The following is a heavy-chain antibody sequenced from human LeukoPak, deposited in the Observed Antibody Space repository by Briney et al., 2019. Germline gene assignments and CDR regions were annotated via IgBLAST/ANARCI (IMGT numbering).Heavy chain of an antibody. D-gene: IGHD1-26*01. CDR1: GYNFTSYW. V-gene: IGHV5-51*01. CDR2: IYPGDSDT. Sequence: GESLKISCKGSGYNFTSYWIGWARQMPGKGLEWMGIIYPGDSDTRYSPSLQGQVTISADKSISTAYLQWSRLKASDTAMYYCARHRGGSGSQDRGGYYYYYYMDVWGKGTTVTVSS. J-gene: IGHJ6*03. CDR3: ARHRGGSGSQDRGGYYYYYYMDV.